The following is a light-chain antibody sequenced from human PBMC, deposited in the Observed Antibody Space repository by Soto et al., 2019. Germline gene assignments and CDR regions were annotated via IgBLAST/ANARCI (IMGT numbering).Light chain of an antibody. CDR2: GAS. Sequence: DIQMTQSPSTLSASVGDRVTITCRASQSISDWLAWYQQKPGKVPQLLIYGASRLESGVPSRFSGSGSGTDFSLTISSLQPEDFATYYCQQTDHFPHTFGQGTRLEI. CDR3: QQTDHFPHT. J-gene: IGKJ5*01. V-gene: IGKV1-5*01. CDR1: QSISDW.